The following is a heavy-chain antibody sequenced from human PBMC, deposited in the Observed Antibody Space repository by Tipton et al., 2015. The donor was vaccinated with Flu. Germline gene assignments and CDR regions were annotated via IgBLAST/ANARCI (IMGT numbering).Heavy chain of an antibody. J-gene: IGHJ5*01. Sequence: TLSLTCTVSGGSISSGGAYWSWIRQHPGKGLEWIGCIYYSGSTYYNPSLKSRITISVARSKDQFSLRLTSVTAADTAVYFCARRDFSNYVSEPKNWFDFWGQGTLVTVSS. V-gene: IGHV4-31*03. D-gene: IGHD4-11*01. CDR2: IYYSGST. CDR1: GGSISSGGAY. CDR3: ARRDFSNYVSEPKNWFDF.